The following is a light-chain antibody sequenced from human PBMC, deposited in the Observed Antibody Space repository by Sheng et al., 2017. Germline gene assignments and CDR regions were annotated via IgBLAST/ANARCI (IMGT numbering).Light chain of an antibody. J-gene: IGLJ2*01. Sequence: QSXLTQPPSVSAAPGQKVSISCSGTSSNSGNTYVSWYQQFPGTAPKLLIYDNDQRPAGIPDRFSGSKSGTSATLGITGLQTGDEADYYCGVWDASLSGVILGGGTKLTVL. CDR3: GVWDASLSGVI. V-gene: IGLV1-51*01. CDR1: SSNSGNTY. CDR2: DND.